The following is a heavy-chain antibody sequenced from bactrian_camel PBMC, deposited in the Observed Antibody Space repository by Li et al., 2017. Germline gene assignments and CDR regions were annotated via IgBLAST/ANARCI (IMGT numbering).Heavy chain of an antibody. V-gene: IGHV3S53*01. CDR2: ITSDGTI. CDR3: AAVFVGGPCTIETVRRLADFAS. Sequence: HVQLVESGGGSVQAGGSLRLSCAADSGYMFEKYQMGWFRQATGKDREGIATITSDGTITYAESVKGRFTISKDKAENVLYLQMNSLKPEDTAMYYCAAVFVGGPCTIETVRRLADFASWGQGTQVTVS. CDR1: GYMFEKYQ. J-gene: IGHJ6*01. D-gene: IGHD4*01.